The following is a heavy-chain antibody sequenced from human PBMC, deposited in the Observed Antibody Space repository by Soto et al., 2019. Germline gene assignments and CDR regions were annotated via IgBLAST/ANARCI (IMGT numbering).Heavy chain of an antibody. CDR1: GGSISSYY. J-gene: IGHJ6*03. V-gene: IGHV4-59*01. CDR2: IYYSGST. Sequence: QVQLQESGPGLVKPSETLSLTCTVSGGSISSYYWSWIRQPPGKGLEWIGYIYYSGSTNYNPSLKSRVTIPVDTSKNQFSLKLSSLTAADTAVYYCARVPPPTYYDFWSGYYYYYMDVWGKGTTVTVSS. D-gene: IGHD3-3*01. CDR3: ARVPPPTYYDFWSGYYYYYMDV.